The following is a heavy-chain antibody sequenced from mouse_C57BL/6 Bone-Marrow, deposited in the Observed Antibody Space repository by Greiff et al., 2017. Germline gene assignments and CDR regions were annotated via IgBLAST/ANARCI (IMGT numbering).Heavy chain of an antibody. Sequence: QVQLKQPGTELVKPGASVKLSCKASGYTFTSYWMHWVKQRPGQGLEWIGNINPSNGDTNYNEKFKSKATMTVDKSSSTAYMQLSSLTYEDSAVYYCARGDYGNGRDWYFDVWGTGTTVTVSS. CDR3: ARGDYGNGRDWYFDV. CDR2: INPSNGDT. D-gene: IGHD2-1*01. J-gene: IGHJ1*03. V-gene: IGHV1-53*01. CDR1: GYTFTSYW.